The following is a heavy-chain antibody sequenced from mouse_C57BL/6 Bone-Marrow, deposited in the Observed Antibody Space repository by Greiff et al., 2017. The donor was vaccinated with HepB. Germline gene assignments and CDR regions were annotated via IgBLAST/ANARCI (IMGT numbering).Heavy chain of an antibody. Sequence: QVQLKQPGAELVRPVSSVKLSCKASGYTFTSYWMDWVQQRPGQGLEWIGNIYPSDSETHYNQKFKDKATLTVDKSSSTAYMPLSSLTSEDSAVYYCVGNYAWGQGTTLTVSS. J-gene: IGHJ2*01. CDR3: VGNYA. CDR1: GYTFTSYW. D-gene: IGHD2-1*01. V-gene: IGHV1-61*01. CDR2: IYPSDSET.